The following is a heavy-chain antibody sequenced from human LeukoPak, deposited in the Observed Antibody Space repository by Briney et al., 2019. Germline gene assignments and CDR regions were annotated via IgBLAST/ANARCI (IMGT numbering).Heavy chain of an antibody. J-gene: IGHJ5*02. Sequence: SETLSLTCADSGSSISSSNWWSWVRQPPGKGLEWIGEIYHSGSTNYKPSLKSRVTVSVDKSKNQFSLKLSSVTAADTAVYYCARDLKPPSYNWFDPWGQGTLVTVSS. CDR2: IYHSGST. CDR3: ARDLKPPSYNWFDP. V-gene: IGHV4-4*02. CDR1: GSSISSSNW.